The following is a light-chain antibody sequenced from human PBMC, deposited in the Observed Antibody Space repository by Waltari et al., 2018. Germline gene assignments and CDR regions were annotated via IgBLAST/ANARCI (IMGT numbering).Light chain of an antibody. Sequence: QSALTQPRSVSGAPGQSVTIACPGTRRDICRDNVVPWYQQPPGKAPPVMIYDLIERPSGVPKRISGSKSGNPASLTISGLQAEYEAEYYCSSYAGSETVVFGGGTTVTVL. V-gene: IGLV2-11*01. J-gene: IGLJ2*01. CDR2: DLI. CDR3: SSYAGSETVV. CDR1: RRDICRDNV.